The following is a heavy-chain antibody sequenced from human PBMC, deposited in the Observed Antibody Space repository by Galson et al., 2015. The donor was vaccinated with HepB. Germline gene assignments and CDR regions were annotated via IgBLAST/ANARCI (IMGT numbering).Heavy chain of an antibody. CDR2: IKSKTDGGTT. CDR3: TTFGSEFGVVIINFDY. CDR1: GFTFSNAW. V-gene: IGHV3-15*07. J-gene: IGHJ4*02. D-gene: IGHD3-3*01. Sequence: LRLSCAASGFTFSNAWMNWVRQAPGKGLEWVGRIKSKTDGGTTDYAAPVKGRFTISRDDSKNTLYLQVNSLKTEDTAVYYCTTFGSEFGVVIINFDYRGQGTLVTVSS.